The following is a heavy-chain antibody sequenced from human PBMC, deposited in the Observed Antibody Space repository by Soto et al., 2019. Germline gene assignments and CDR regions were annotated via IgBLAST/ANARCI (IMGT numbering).Heavy chain of an antibody. CDR1: GGSISSYY. CDR2: IYYSGST. J-gene: IGHJ3*02. CDR3: ARGRWHSLDAFDI. D-gene: IGHD2-15*01. Sequence: SETLSLTCTVSGGSISSYYWSWIRQPPGKGLEWIGYIYYSGSTNYNPSLKSRVTISVDTSKNQFSLKLSSVTAADTAVYYCARGRWHSLDAFDIWGQGTMVTVSS. V-gene: IGHV4-59*12.